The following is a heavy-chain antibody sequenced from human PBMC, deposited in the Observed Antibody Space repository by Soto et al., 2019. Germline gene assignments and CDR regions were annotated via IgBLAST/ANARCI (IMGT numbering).Heavy chain of an antibody. V-gene: IGHV5-10-1*01. CDR2: IDPIDSYT. D-gene: IGHD6-13*01. CDR3: ARRHPDESDGPGQQVISAGNGMDV. Sequence: LVESLKISCKGSGYSFTSYWITWVRQIPWKGLEWMGRIDPIDSYTNYSPSFQGHVTFSADKSISTAYLQWSSLRASDTAMYYCARRHPDESDGPGQQVISAGNGMDVWGKGNTVTVSA. J-gene: IGHJ6*04. CDR1: GYSFTSYW.